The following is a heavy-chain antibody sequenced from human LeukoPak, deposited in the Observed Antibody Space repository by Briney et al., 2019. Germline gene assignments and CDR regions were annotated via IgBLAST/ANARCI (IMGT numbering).Heavy chain of an antibody. CDR3: ARRYCTGGSCVSNDY. CDR1: GYTFTGYY. V-gene: IGHV1-8*03. J-gene: IGHJ4*02. Sequence: ASVKVSCKASGYTFTGYYMHWVRQAPGQGLEWMGWINPNRCNTGYAQKFQGRVTITRNTSISPAYMELSSLRSEDTAVYYCARRYCTGGSCVSNDYWGQGTLVTVSS. CDR2: INPNRCNT. D-gene: IGHD2-15*01.